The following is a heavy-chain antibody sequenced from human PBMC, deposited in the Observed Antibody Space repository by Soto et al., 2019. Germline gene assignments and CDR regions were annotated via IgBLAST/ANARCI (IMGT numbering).Heavy chain of an antibody. Sequence: GGSLRLSCAASGFVLSTFTMHGVRQAPGRGLEWVAVVSFDGTHKFYADSVKGRFTVSRDNSRNTLYLQMDGLRPDDTAMYYCAKRTPACTTTSCPPDSWGQGTLVTVSS. CDR1: GFVLSTFT. CDR2: VSFDGTHK. D-gene: IGHD2-2*01. CDR3: AKRTPACTTTSCPPDS. J-gene: IGHJ4*02. V-gene: IGHV3-30-3*02.